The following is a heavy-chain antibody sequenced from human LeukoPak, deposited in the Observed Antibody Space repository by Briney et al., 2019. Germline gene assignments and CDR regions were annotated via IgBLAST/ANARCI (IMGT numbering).Heavy chain of an antibody. CDR1: GYTFIGDY. CDR3: ARDHIDDSSISAPGTDGFDP. J-gene: IGHJ5*02. V-gene: IGHV1-2*02. Sequence: ASVKVSCKASGYTFIGDYIHWMRQAPGQGLEWVGWINPYSGVTNYADNFQGRVTLTRDTSSSTAYMELTSLRSDDTAVYYCARDHIDDSSISAPGTDGFDPWGQGTLVTVSS. CDR2: INPYSGVT. D-gene: IGHD6-13*01.